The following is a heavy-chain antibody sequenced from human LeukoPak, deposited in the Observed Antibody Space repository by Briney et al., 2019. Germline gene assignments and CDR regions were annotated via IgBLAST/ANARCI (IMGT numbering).Heavy chain of an antibody. Sequence: PGGSLRLSCAASGFTFSSAWMYWVRQAPGKGLEWVGRIRSKTDGGTTDYAAPVKGRFTISRDGSKNTLYLQMNSLKTEDTAIYYCTKTYYYGSGSLDYWGQGTLVTVSS. CDR3: TKTYYYGSGSLDY. J-gene: IGHJ4*02. CDR1: GFTFSSAW. D-gene: IGHD3-10*01. V-gene: IGHV3-15*01. CDR2: IRSKTDGGTT.